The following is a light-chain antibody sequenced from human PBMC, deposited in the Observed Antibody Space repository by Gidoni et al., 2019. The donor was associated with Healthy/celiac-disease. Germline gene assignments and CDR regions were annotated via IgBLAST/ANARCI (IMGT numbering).Light chain of an antibody. V-gene: IGLV3-25*03. CDR1: ALPKQY. CDR2: KDS. J-gene: IGLJ3*02. Sequence: SYELTQPPPVSVPPGPTARITCSADALPKQYAYWYQQKPGQAPVLVIYKDSERPSGIPERFSGSSSGITVPLPISGVQADDEADYYCLSAYSSGPLWVFGGGTKLTVL. CDR3: LSAYSSGPLWV.